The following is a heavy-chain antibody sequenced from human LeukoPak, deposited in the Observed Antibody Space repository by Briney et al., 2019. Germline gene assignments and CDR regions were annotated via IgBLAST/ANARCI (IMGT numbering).Heavy chain of an antibody. Sequence: GGTLRLYCAASGFTFSAYWMGWVRQAPGKGLLWLGNIKEDGSEKYYGDLVKGRFTISRDNAKNSLSLQMNSLRVEDTAVYYCTRDRGYLASDYWGRGTLVTVSS. CDR2: IKEDGSEK. J-gene: IGHJ4*02. CDR1: GFTFSAYW. D-gene: IGHD3-10*01. V-gene: IGHV3-7*03. CDR3: TRDRGYLASDY.